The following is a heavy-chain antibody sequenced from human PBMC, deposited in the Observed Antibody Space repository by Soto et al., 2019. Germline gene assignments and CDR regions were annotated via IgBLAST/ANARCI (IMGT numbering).Heavy chain of an antibody. J-gene: IGHJ4*02. D-gene: IGHD3-22*01. CDR2: IHGDGGNT. Sequence: PGGSLRLSCAASGFMFSAYWMSWVRQAPGKGLEWVANIHGDGGNTNYAQKLQGRVTMTTDTSTSTAYMELRSLRSDDTAVYYCARGPQESSSGKGYFDYWGQGTLVTVSS. CDR3: ARGPQESSSGKGYFDY. CDR1: GFMFSAYW. V-gene: IGHV1-18*01.